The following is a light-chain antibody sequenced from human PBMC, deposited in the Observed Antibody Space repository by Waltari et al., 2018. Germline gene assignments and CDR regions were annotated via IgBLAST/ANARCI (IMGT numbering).Light chain of an antibody. CDR1: QSVGGD. J-gene: IGKJ4*01. CDR3: QQYNNWPLT. CDR2: GTI. V-gene: IGKV3-15*01. Sequence: EVVMTQSPATLSVSPGESATPSCGASQSVGGDLAWYQQKPGQAPRLLIYGTITRPTGVSARFSGSGSGTEFTLTISRLQSEDFAVYYCQQYNNWPLTFGGGTKVEI.